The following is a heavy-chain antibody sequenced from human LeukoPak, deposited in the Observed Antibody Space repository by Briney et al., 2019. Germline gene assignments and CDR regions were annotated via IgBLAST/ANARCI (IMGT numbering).Heavy chain of an antibody. J-gene: IGHJ4*02. CDR1: GYTFTGYY. CDR2: INPNSGGT. V-gene: IGHV1-2*02. CDR3: ARDVEYYYDSSGYYYGYYFDY. D-gene: IGHD3-22*01. Sequence: SVKVSCKASGYTFTGYYMHWVRQAPGQGLEWMGWINPNSGGTNYAQKFQGRVTMTRDTSISTAYMELSRLRSDDTAVYYCARDVEYYYDSSGYYYGYYFDYWGQGTLVTVSS.